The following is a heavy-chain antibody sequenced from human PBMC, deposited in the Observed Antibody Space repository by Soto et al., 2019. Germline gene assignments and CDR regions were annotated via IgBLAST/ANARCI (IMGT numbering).Heavy chain of an antibody. CDR3: ARDIVLVPAAIGPSYGMDV. CDR1: GFTFSDYY. J-gene: IGHJ6*02. CDR2: ISSSGSTI. V-gene: IGHV3-11*01. Sequence: GGSLRLSCAASGFTFSDYYMSWIRQAPGNGLEWVSYISSSGSTIYYADSVKGRFTISRDNAKNSLYLQMNSLRAEDTAVYYCARDIVLVPAAIGPSYGMDVWGQGTTVTVSS. D-gene: IGHD2-2*02.